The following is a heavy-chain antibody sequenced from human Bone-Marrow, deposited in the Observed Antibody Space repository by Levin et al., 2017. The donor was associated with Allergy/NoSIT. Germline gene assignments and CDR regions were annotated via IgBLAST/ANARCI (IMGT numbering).Heavy chain of an antibody. Sequence: SETLSLTCTVSGGSISSSSYYWGWIRQPPGKGLEWIGSIYYSGSTYYNPSLKSRVTISVDTSKNQFSLKLSSVTAADTAVYYCASPYCSGGSCSTGWFDPWGQGTLVTVSS. CDR2: IYYSGST. V-gene: IGHV4-39*01. J-gene: IGHJ5*02. D-gene: IGHD2-15*01. CDR1: GGSISSSSYY. CDR3: ASPYCSGGSCSTGWFDP.